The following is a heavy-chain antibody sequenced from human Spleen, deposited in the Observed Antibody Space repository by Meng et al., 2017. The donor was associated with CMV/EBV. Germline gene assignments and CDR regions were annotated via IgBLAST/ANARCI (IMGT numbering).Heavy chain of an antibody. J-gene: IGHJ4*02. CDR1: GSG. CDR2: ISAYNGNT. D-gene: IGHD3-3*01. V-gene: IGHV1-18*01. Sequence: GSGISWVRRAPGQGPGWMGWISAYNGNTNYAKKIQGRVSIATESAETTAYMVLRSLRSVATAVYSCERSPPPMYYEFWSGFDYIDYWGQGTLVTVSS. CDR3: ERSPPPMYYEFWSGFDYIDY.